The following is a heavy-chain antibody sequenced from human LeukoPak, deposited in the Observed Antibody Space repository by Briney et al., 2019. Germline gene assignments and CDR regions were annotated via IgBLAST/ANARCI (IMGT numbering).Heavy chain of an antibody. D-gene: IGHD4-23*01. CDR2: ISYDGSKK. CDR3: ARSVKPLYYFDY. CDR1: GFTFSSYA. Sequence: GGSLRLSCAASGFTFSSYAIHWVRQAPGKGLEWVAVISYDGSKKYYADSVKGRFTISRDNSKNTLYLQMNSLKAEDTAVYYCARSVKPLYYFDYWGQGTLVTVSS. V-gene: IGHV3-30-3*01. J-gene: IGHJ4*02.